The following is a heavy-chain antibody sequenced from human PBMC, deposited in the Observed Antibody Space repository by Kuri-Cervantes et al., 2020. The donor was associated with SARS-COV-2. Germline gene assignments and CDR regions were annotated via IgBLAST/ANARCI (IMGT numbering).Heavy chain of an antibody. Sequence: LRLSCTVSGGSISSGDYYWSWIRQSPGKGLEWIGYIYYSGSTYYNPSLKSRVTISVDTSKNQFSLKLSSVTAADTAVYYCDRDRLGLLWFGEPKRYGMDVWGQGTTVTVSS. D-gene: IGHD3-10*01. CDR1: GGSISSGDYY. V-gene: IGHV4-30-4*01. CDR2: IYYSGST. CDR3: DRDRLGLLWFGEPKRYGMDV. J-gene: IGHJ6*02.